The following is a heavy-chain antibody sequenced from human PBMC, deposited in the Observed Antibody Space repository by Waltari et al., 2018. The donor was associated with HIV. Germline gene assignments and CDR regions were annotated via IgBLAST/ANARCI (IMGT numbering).Heavy chain of an antibody. CDR2: SNIKFVSR. CDR3: AKTHINAWYRYDES. V-gene: IGHV3-23*04. D-gene: IGHD6-19*01. J-gene: IGHJ5*02. Sequence: EVQLVESGGGLVQPGGSLRLSCAASGFTFTSSAITWVRQGPGWGVEGVSTSNIKFVSRHYADSVKGRFTISRDNAKGMVVLQMNDMTAEDTALYCCAKTHINAWYRYDESWGQGALVTVS. CDR1: GFTFTSSA.